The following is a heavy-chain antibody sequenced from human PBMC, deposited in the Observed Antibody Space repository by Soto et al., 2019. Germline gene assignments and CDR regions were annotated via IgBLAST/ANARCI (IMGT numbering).Heavy chain of an antibody. Sequence: QVQLVQSGAEVKKPGASVKVSCKASGYTCTSYAMHWVRQAPGQRLEWMGWINAGNGNTKYSQKFQGRVTITRDTSASTAYMELSSLRSEDTAVYYCARHHQAAGTGWFDPWGQGTLVTVSS. D-gene: IGHD6-13*01. CDR3: ARHHQAAGTGWFDP. CDR2: INAGNGNT. J-gene: IGHJ5*02. CDR1: GYTCTSYA. V-gene: IGHV1-3*01.